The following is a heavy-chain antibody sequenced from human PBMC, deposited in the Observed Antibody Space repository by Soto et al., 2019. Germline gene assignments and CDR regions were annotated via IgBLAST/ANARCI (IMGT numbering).Heavy chain of an antibody. CDR1: GFTFSSYE. V-gene: IGHV3-48*03. Sequence: PGGSLRLSCASSGFTFSSYEMNCFRQAPGRGLEWLTHITSSGTNIFYGDSVKGRFTISRDNARNSLSLQMHSLRAEDTAAYYCARGYTGGWSRGGYFDYWGQGALVTVSS. D-gene: IGHD6-19*01. CDR3: ARGYTGGWSRGGYFDY. J-gene: IGHJ4*02. CDR2: ITSSGTNI.